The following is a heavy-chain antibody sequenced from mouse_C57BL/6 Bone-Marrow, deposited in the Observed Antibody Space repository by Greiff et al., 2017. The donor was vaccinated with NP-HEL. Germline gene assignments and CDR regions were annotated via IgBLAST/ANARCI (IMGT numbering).Heavy chain of an antibody. J-gene: IGHJ2*01. CDR3: ARLTGYFDY. CDR1: GYTFTGYW. Sequence: QVQLQQSGAELMKPGASVKLSCTATGYTFTGYWIEWVKQRPGHGLEWIGEILPGSGSTNYNAKFKGKATFTADTSSNTAYMQLSSLTTEDSAIYYCARLTGYFDYWGQGTTLTVSS. D-gene: IGHD4-1*01. CDR2: ILPGSGST. V-gene: IGHV1-9*01.